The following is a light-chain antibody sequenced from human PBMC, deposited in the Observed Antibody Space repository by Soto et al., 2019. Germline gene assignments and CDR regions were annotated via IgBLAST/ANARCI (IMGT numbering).Light chain of an antibody. CDR1: QSIRSW. CDR2: KAS. CDR3: QQYITYPWT. J-gene: IGKJ1*01. Sequence: DIQMTQSPSTLSASVGDRVTITCRASQSIRSWLAWYQQKPGKAPKLLIHKASSLESGVPSRFSGSESGTEFTLTINCLQPDDFATYYCQQYITYPWTFGQGTMVEIK. V-gene: IGKV1-5*03.